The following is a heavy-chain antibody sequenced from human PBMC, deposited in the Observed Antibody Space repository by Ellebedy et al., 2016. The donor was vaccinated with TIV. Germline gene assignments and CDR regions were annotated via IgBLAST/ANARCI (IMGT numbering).Heavy chain of an antibody. Sequence: ASVKVSXXASGYTFTGYYMHWVRQAPGQGLEWMGWINPNSGGTNYAQKFQGRVTMTRDTSISTAYMELSRLRSDDTAVYYCARDMYSSGWYSTPLIDYWGQGTLVTVSS. V-gene: IGHV1-2*02. D-gene: IGHD6-19*01. CDR1: GYTFTGYY. CDR2: INPNSGGT. J-gene: IGHJ4*02. CDR3: ARDMYSSGWYSTPLIDY.